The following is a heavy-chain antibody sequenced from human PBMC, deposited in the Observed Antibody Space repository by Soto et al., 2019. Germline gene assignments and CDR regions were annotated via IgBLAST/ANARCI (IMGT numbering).Heavy chain of an antibody. Sequence: QVQLVQSGAEVKKPGSSVKVSCKASGDTFNFYTINWVRQAPGLGLEWMGRFNPILSFSNSALKFQGRVTITADKSTSTAYMVLSSLRSEDTARYCCATSFGSGSRAFDYWGQGALVTVS. J-gene: IGHJ4*02. CDR1: GDTFNFYT. CDR2: FNPILSFS. V-gene: IGHV1-69*02. CDR3: ATSFGSGSRAFDY. D-gene: IGHD3-10*01.